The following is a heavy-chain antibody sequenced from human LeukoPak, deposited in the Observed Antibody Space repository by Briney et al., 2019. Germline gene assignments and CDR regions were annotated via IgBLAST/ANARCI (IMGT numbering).Heavy chain of an antibody. CDR2: FDPEDGET. Sequence: ASVKVSCKVSGYTLTELSMHWVRQAPGKGLEWMGGFDPEDGETIYAQKFQGRVTMTEGTSTDTAYMELSSLRSEDTAVYYCATDLMGAGGYYGMDVWGQGTTVTVSS. V-gene: IGHV1-24*01. CDR3: ATDLMGAGGYYGMDV. J-gene: IGHJ6*02. D-gene: IGHD1-26*01. CDR1: GYTLTELS.